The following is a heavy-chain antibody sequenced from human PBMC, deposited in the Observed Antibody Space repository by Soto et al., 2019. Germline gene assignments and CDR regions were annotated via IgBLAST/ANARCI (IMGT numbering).Heavy chain of an antibody. D-gene: IGHD6-13*01. J-gene: IGHJ6*02. V-gene: IGHV4-39*01. CDR2: IYSTGST. CDR1: GGSIRSSSY. Sequence: QLQLQESGPGLVKPSETLSLTCSVSGGSIRSSSYWGWIRQPPGKGLEWIGSIYSTGSTYYNPSLKSPVTISVDTSKNQFSLNLISVTAADTAVYYCRRCSRYGTDVWGQGTALTVSS. CDR3: RRCSRYGTDV.